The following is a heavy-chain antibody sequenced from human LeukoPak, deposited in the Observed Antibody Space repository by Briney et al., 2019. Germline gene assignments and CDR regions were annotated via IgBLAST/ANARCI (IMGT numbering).Heavy chain of an antibody. D-gene: IGHD6-13*01. Sequence: ASVKVSCKASGYTFTSYFVTWVRQAPGQEFEWMGWIHTNTGNPTYAQGLTGRFVFSLDTSVSTAYLQISSLQAEDTAVYYCLIAAPGKNYIDYWGQGTPVTVSS. J-gene: IGHJ4*02. CDR3: LIAAPGKNYIDY. V-gene: IGHV7-4-1*02. CDR2: IHTNTGNP. CDR1: GYTFTSYF.